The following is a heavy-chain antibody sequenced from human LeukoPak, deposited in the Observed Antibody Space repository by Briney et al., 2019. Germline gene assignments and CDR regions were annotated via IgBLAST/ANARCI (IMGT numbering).Heavy chain of an antibody. J-gene: IGHJ4*02. D-gene: IGHD3-3*01. CDR3: ARDGIFGVVNYYFDY. V-gene: IGHV4-61*02. CDR1: DGSISSGSYY. Sequence: SETLSLTCTVSDGSISSGSYYWSWIRQPAGKGLEWIGRIYTSGSTNYNPSLKSRVTISVDTSKNQFSLKLSSVTAADTAVYYCARDGIFGVVNYYFDYWGQGTLVTVSS. CDR2: IYTSGST.